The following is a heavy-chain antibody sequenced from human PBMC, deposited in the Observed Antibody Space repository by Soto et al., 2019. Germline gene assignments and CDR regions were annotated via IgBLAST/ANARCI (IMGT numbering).Heavy chain of an antibody. D-gene: IGHD3-10*01. J-gene: IGHJ3*02. CDR1: GFTFSSYW. CDR2: IKQDGSEK. Sequence: GGSLRHSCAASGFTFSSYWMSWVRQAPGKGLEWVANIKQDGSEKYYVDSVKGRFTISRDNAKNSLYLQMNSLRAEDTAVYYCARDRYYYGSGRNHDAFDIWGQGTMVTVSS. CDR3: ARDRYYYGSGRNHDAFDI. V-gene: IGHV3-7*01.